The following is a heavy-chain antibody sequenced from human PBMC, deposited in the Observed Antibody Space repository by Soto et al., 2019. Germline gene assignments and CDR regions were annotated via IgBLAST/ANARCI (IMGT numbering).Heavy chain of an antibody. CDR1: GFTFSSYA. V-gene: IGHV3-23*01. D-gene: IGHD5-18*01. CDR2: ISGSGGST. Sequence: EVQLLESGGGLVQPGGSLRLSCAASGFTFSSYAMSWVRQAPGKGLGWVSAISGSGGSTYYADSVKGQFTISRDNSKNTLYLHSAKDQDTAMVRSMDVWGQGTTVTVSS. CDR3: V. J-gene: IGHJ6*02.